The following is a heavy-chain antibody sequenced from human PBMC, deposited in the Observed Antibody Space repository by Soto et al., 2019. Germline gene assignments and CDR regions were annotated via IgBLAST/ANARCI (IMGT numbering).Heavy chain of an antibody. CDR1: GFTFSAYA. V-gene: IGHV3-30-3*01. CDR3: ANHIAADTLDY. D-gene: IGHD6-13*01. J-gene: IGHJ4*02. Sequence: GWSLRLSCAASGFTFSAYALHWVRQAPGKGLEWVAVISYDGSNKYSADSVKGRFTITRDNSKNTLYLQMNSLRAEDTAVYYCANHIAADTLDYWGQGTLVTVSS. CDR2: ISYDGSNK.